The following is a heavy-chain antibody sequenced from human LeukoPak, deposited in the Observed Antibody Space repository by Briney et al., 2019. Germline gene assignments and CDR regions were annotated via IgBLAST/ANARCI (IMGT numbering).Heavy chain of an antibody. CDR3: ARDRPQIQIYDAFDI. V-gene: IGHV3-7*01. CDR2: IKQDGSAK. D-gene: IGHD5-18*01. Sequence: GGSLRLSCAASGFAFSNYYINWVRQAPGKGLEWVANIKQDGSAKYYVNSVKGRFTISRDNAKNSLYLQMDGLRAEDTAVYYCARDRPQIQIYDAFDIWGQGTMVTVSS. J-gene: IGHJ3*02. CDR1: GFAFSNYY.